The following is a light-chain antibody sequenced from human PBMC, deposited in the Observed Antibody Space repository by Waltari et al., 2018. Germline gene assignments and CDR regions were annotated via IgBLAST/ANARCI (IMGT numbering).Light chain of an antibody. Sequence: DIQMTQSPSSLSASVGDRVTLTCRASENVNNYLNWYQQKPGKAPKLLIYKASTLQSGVPSRFSGSGSGTDYTFIISSLHSEDVATYYCQHGHGIPYNFGQGTKVEIK. V-gene: IGKV1-39*01. J-gene: IGKJ2*01. CDR2: KAS. CDR1: ENVNNY. CDR3: QHGHGIPYN.